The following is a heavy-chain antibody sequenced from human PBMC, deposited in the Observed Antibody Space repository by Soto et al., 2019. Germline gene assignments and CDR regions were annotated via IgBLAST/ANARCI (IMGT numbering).Heavy chain of an antibody. CDR2: ISGYGDTT. CDR3: AQCPSPFGGCERVDY. CDR1: GFKFSDNA. Sequence: EVQLLDSGGGWVQPGGSLRLSCAASGFKFSDNAMSWVRQAPGKGLEWVAAISGYGDTTYYVESVKGRFTISRDNSKSTLHLQMNSLRAEDTAVYYCAQCPSPFGGCERVDYCGQGTLVTVAS. V-gene: IGHV3-23*01. D-gene: IGHD1-26*01. J-gene: IGHJ4*02.